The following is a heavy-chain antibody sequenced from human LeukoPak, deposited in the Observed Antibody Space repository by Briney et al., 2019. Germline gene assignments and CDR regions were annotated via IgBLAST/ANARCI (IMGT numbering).Heavy chain of an antibody. CDR2: INISSSYK. J-gene: IGHJ4*02. CDR3: ATDDDGF. D-gene: IGHD1-1*01. CDR1: GFIFSRYV. Sequence: GRSLRLSCVASGFIFSRYVMHWVRQAPGKGLEWVSSINISSSYKYYADSVKGRFPISRDNAKNSLYLQMNSLRAEDTAVYYCATDDDGFGGQGTLVTVSS. V-gene: IGHV3-21*01.